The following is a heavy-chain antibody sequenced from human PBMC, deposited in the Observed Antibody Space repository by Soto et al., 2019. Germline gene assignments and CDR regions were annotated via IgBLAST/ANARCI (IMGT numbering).Heavy chain of an antibody. Sequence: GGSLRLSCAASGFTFSSYAMSWVRQAPGKGLEWVSAISGSGGSTYYADSVKGRFTISRDNSKNTLYLQMNSLRAEDAAVYYCAKSLKAPYYYMDDWGKGTTVTVSS. V-gene: IGHV3-23*01. J-gene: IGHJ6*03. CDR1: GFTFSSYA. CDR2: ISGSGGST. CDR3: AKSLKAPYYYMDD.